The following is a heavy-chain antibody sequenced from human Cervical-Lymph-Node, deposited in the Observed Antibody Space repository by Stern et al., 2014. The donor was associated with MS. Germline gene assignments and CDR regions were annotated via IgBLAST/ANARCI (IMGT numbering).Heavy chain of an antibody. V-gene: IGHV3-23*04. J-gene: IGHJ4*02. CDR2: ISGCGGST. CDR3: AKSTVTSLSDY. D-gene: IGHD4-17*01. Sequence: EVKLVESGGGLVPPGGSLRLSCAASGFTFSSYAMSWVRQAPGKGLEWVSAISGCGGSTYYADSVTGRFPISRDNFKITLNLQMNSLRAEDTAVYYCAKSTVTSLSDYWGQGTLVTVSS. CDR1: GFTFSSYA.